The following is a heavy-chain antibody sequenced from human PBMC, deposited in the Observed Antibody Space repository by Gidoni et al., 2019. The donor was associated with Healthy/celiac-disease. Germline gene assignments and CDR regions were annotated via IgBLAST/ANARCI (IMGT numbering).Heavy chain of an antibody. Sequence: SSGGYYWSWIRQHPGKGLEWIGYIYYSGSTYYNPSLKSRVTISVDTSKHQFSLKLSSVTAADTAVYYCARELIAAAVDYWGQGTLVTVSS. CDR2: IYYSGST. CDR3: ARELIAAAVDY. J-gene: IGHJ4*02. V-gene: IGHV4-31*02. D-gene: IGHD6-13*01. CDR1: SSGGYY.